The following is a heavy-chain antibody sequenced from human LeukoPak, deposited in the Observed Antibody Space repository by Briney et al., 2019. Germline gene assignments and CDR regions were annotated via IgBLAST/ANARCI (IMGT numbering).Heavy chain of an antibody. V-gene: IGHV3-23*01. CDR3: AKDRSDSSTWYAGSH. J-gene: IGHJ4*02. D-gene: IGHD6-13*01. CDR2: ISGSGDST. CDR1: GFTFSTYA. Sequence: GGSLRPSCAASGFTFSTYAMSWVRQAPGKGLEWVSGISGSGDSTNYADSVKGRFTISRDNSKNTLYLQMNSMRAEDTAVYYCAKDRSDSSTWYAGSHWGQGTLVTVSS.